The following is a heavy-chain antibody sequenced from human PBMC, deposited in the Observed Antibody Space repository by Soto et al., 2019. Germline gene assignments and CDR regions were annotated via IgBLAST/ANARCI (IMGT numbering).Heavy chain of an antibody. J-gene: IGHJ5*02. CDR1: GYTFTTYW. CDR3: GRVRVDKAEGWFDP. CDR2: IDPSDSYA. Sequence: PGESLKISCKGSGYTFTTYWISWVRQMPGKGLEWMGRIDPSDSYANYNPSFQGHVTMSAGKSVSTAYLQWSSLKASDTAMYYCGRVRVDKAEGWFDPWGQGTLVTVSS. D-gene: IGHD5-12*01. V-gene: IGHV5-10-1*01.